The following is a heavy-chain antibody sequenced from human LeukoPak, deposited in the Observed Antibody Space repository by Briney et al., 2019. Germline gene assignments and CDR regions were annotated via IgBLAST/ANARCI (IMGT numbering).Heavy chain of an antibody. Sequence: SETLSLTCAVYGGSFSGYYWSWIRQPPGKGLEWIGEINHSGSTNYNPSLKSRVTISVDTSKNQFSLKLSSVTAADTAVYYCARERGPYTVVVPAAMPYYFDYWGQGTLVTVSS. D-gene: IGHD2-2*01. V-gene: IGHV4-34*01. J-gene: IGHJ4*02. CDR1: GGSFSGYY. CDR2: INHSGST. CDR3: ARERGPYTVVVPAAMPYYFDY.